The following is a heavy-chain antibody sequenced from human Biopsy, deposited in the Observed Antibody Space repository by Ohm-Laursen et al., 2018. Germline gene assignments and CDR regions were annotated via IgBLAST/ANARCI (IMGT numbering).Heavy chain of an antibody. CDR1: VDSIARYY. J-gene: IGHJ6*02. CDR3: ARVDRYNFDHYIMDA. Sequence: SETLSLTCTVSVDSIARYYWTWIRQSPGKGLEGIAYIYYSGRPNYNPSLKGRVVISVDRSRNQFFLKLTSATAADTAIYYCARVDRYNFDHYIMDAWGRGTTVTVSS. V-gene: IGHV4-59*01. CDR2: IYYSGRP. D-gene: IGHD1-20*01.